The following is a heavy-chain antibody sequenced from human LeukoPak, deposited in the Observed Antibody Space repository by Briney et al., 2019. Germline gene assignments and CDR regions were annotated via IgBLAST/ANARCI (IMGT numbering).Heavy chain of an antibody. CDR2: IYASGSS. D-gene: IGHD3-10*01. V-gene: IGHV4-4*07. Sequence: SETLSLTCNVSGGSISSSYWSWIRQPAGKGLEWIGRIYASGSSNYNPSLKSRVTISVDTSRRQFSLKLSSLAAADTAVYYCATGRDPYKTGHWGQGTLVTVSS. J-gene: IGHJ4*02. CDR1: GGSISSSY. CDR3: ATGRDPYKTGH.